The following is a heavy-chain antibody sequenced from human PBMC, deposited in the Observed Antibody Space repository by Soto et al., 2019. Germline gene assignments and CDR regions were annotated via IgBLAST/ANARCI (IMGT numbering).Heavy chain of an antibody. J-gene: IGHJ5*02. D-gene: IGHD4-17*01. CDR2: IYPADSDT. CDR1: GLTFTNYW. V-gene: IGHV5-51*01. Sequence: PGESLKICCETSGLTFTNYWIFWVCQVPGKGLEWMGLIYPADSDTRYNPSFQGQVTISADTSTNTAFLHWSSLSASDSATYFCARTGRSGLRWLDFFDPWGQGTLVTVSS. CDR3: ARTGRSGLRWLDFFDP.